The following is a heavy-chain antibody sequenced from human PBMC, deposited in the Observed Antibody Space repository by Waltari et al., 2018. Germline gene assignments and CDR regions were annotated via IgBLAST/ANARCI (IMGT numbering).Heavy chain of an antibody. CDR2: ITPSTGGS. Sequence: QVQLLQSGAEVKKPGASVQLSCKASGHTFTSNFIHWVRQAPGQGPEWMGVITPSTGGSNYAQRFQGRVTMTSDTSTSTIYMEVRSLTSQDTATYYCARSATGGTYFDYWGQGTLVTVSS. D-gene: IGHD3-16*01. CDR1: GHTFTSNF. J-gene: IGHJ4*02. CDR3: ARSATGGTYFDY. V-gene: IGHV1-46*01.